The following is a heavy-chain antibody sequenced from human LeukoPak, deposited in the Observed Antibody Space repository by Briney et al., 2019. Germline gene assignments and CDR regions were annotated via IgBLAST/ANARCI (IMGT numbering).Heavy chain of an antibody. D-gene: IGHD6-19*01. CDR3: ARDMASGWYRGFDY. CDR2: IKQDGSEK. Sequence: GGSLRLSCAASGFTFSNAWMSWVRQAPGKGLEWVANIKQDGSEKYYVDSVKGRFTISRDNAKNSLYLQMNSLRAEDTAVYYCARDMASGWYRGFDYWGQGTLVTVSS. CDR1: GFTFSNAW. J-gene: IGHJ4*02. V-gene: IGHV3-7*01.